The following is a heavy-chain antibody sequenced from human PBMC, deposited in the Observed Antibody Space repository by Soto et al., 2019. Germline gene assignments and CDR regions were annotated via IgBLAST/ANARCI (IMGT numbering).Heavy chain of an antibody. V-gene: IGHV4-39*01. CDR1: VGSMSGSSYY. CDR3: ERPGGPAAHESAFDI. D-gene: IGHD2-2*01. J-gene: IGHJ3*02. CDR2: IYYLGST. Sequence: SETLSLTCTVCVGSMSGSSYYWGWILQSPGKGLEWIGSIYYLGSTYYIPSLKSRVTMSVDTSNNQFSLKLNSVTAADTAVYYCERPGGPAAHESAFDIWGKGTMVT.